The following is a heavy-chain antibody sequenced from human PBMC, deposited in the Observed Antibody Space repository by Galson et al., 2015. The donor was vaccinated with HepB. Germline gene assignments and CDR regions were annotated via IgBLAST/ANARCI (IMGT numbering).Heavy chain of an antibody. CDR2: IVVGSDYT. CDR1: GFTFSSST. CDR3: ATGQGYSNN. D-gene: IGHD1-26*01. V-gene: IGHV1-58*01. J-gene: IGHJ4*02. Sequence: SVKVSCKASGFTFSSSTVQWVRQARGQRLEWIGWIVVGSDYTKYAQKFQGRVTITRDMSTSMVYLELYSLTSEDTAVYYCATGQGYSNNWGQGTLVTVSS.